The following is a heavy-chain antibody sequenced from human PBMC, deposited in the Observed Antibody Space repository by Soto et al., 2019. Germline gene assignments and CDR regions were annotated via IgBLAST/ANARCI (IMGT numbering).Heavy chain of an antibody. Sequence: EVQLVESGGGLVKPGGSLRLSCAASGFTFSSYSMNWVRQAPGKGLEWVSSISSSSSYIYYADSVKGRFTISRDNAKNSLYLQMNSLRAEDTAVYYCARDWEPYYAFDIWGQGTMVTVSS. V-gene: IGHV3-21*01. CDR3: ARDWEPYYAFDI. J-gene: IGHJ3*02. D-gene: IGHD1-26*01. CDR2: ISSSSSYI. CDR1: GFTFSSYS.